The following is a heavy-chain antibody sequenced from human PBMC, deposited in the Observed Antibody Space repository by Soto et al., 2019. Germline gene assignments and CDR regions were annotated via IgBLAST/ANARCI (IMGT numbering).Heavy chain of an antibody. V-gene: IGHV3-9*01. Sequence: PGGSLRLSCAASGFTFDDYAMHWVRQAPGKGLEWVSGISWNSGSIGYADSVKGRFTISRDNAKNSLYLQMNSLRAEDTALYYCAKDIEYGSGSDAFDIWGQGTVVTVSS. D-gene: IGHD3-10*01. J-gene: IGHJ3*02. CDR3: AKDIEYGSGSDAFDI. CDR2: ISWNSGSI. CDR1: GFTFDDYA.